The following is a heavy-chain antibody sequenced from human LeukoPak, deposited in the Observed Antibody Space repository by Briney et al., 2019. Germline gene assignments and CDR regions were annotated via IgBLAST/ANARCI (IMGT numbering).Heavy chain of an antibody. D-gene: IGHD3-10*01. CDR2: ISSGSSYI. J-gene: IGHJ4*02. Sequence: PGGSLRLSCAASGFTFSRYSMNWVRQAPGRGLEWDSAISSGSSYIYYADSVKGRFTISRDNAKNSLYLQMNSLRAEDTAVYYCAGGDYYYDSGSYYHGYWGQGTLVTVSS. CDR3: AGGDYYYDSGSYYHGY. CDR1: GFTFSRYS. V-gene: IGHV3-21*01.